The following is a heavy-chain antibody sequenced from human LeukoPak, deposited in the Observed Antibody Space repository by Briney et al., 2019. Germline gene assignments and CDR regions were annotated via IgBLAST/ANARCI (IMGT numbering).Heavy chain of an antibody. V-gene: IGHV1-18*01. CDR2: ISDHNGNP. CDR3: ARDSLLGAPYTDY. J-gene: IGHJ4*02. D-gene: IGHD3-3*02. CDR1: GYIFGNYG. Sequence: ASVKVSCKASGYIFGNYGISWARQAPGQGLEWMGWISDHNGNPNYAQKFEGRVTMTTDTSTSTAYMELTSLTSDDTAVYYCARDSLLGAPYTDYWGQGTLVTVSS.